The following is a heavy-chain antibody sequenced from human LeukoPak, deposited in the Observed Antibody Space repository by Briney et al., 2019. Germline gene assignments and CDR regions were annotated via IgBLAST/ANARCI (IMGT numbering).Heavy chain of an antibody. CDR2: IIPIFGTA. J-gene: IGHJ4*02. V-gene: IGHV1-69*01. CDR3: ARGSRNILLWFGELFDPYFDY. CDR1: GGTFSSYA. Sequence: SVKVSCKASGGTFSSYAISCVRQAPGQGLEWMGGIIPIFGTANYAQKFQGRVTITADESTSTAYMERSSLRSEDTAVYYCARGSRNILLWFGELFDPYFDYWGQGTLVTVSS. D-gene: IGHD3-10*01.